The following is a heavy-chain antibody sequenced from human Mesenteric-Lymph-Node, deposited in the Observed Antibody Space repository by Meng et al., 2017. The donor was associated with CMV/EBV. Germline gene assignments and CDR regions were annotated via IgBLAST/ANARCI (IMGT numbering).Heavy chain of an antibody. CDR3: VKDSRPGSCDY. D-gene: IGHD3-10*01. V-gene: IGHV3-21*04. CDR1: GFTFSSYS. CDR2: ISSSSSYI. Sequence: GESLKISCAASGFTFSSYSMNWVRQAPGKGLEWVSSISSSSSYIYYADSVKGRFTISRDNAKNSVYLQMNSLRPEDTALYFCVKDSRPGSCDYWGQGTLVTVSS. J-gene: IGHJ4*02.